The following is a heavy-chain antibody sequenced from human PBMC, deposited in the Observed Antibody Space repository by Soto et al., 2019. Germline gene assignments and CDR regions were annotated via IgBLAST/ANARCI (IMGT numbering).Heavy chain of an antibody. V-gene: IGHV3-7*01. CDR3: VSEGDIFAF. Sequence: GGSLRLSCTASGFTFSDYWMSWVRQAPGKGLEWLANIKVDGSDKNYVDSVKGRFTISRDNAKNSLYLQMNSLRAEDTAVFYCVSEGDIFAFWGQGTMVTVSS. CDR1: GFTFSDYW. CDR2: IKVDGSDK. D-gene: IGHD3-9*01. J-gene: IGHJ3*01.